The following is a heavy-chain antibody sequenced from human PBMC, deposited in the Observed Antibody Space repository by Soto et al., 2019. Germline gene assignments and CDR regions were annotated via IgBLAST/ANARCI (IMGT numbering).Heavy chain of an antibody. J-gene: IGHJ4*02. CDR1: GGSISSGGYY. Sequence: SETLSLTCTVSGGSISSGGYYWSWIRQHPGKGLEWIGYIYYSGSTYYNPSLKSRVTISVDTSKNQFSLKLSSVTAADTAVYYCARGARSSGLIDYWGQGTLVTVS. CDR3: ARGARSSGLIDY. CDR2: IYYSGST. V-gene: IGHV4-31*03. D-gene: IGHD3-10*01.